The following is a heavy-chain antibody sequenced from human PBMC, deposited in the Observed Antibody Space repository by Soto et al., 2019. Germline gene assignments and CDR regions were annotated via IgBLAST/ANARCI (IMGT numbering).Heavy chain of an antibody. D-gene: IGHD3-10*01. CDR2: IVVGSGNT. J-gene: IGHJ4*02. Sequence: GASVKVSCKASGFTFTSSAVQWVRQARGQRLEWIGWIVVGSGNTNYAQKFQERVTITRDMSTSTAYMELSSLRSEDTAVYYCAAGAMVRGDRSDLGVVWGQGTLVTVSS. CDR1: GFTFTSSA. V-gene: IGHV1-58*01. CDR3: AAGAMVRGDRSDLGVV.